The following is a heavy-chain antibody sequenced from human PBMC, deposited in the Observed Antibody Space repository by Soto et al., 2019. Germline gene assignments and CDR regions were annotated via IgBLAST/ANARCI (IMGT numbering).Heavy chain of an antibody. D-gene: IGHD2-15*01. CDR3: AKDGGYCSGGSCQEYYYYYYMDV. Sequence: EVQLLESGGGLVQPGGSLRLSCAASGFTFSSYAMSWVRQAPGKGLEWVSAISGSGGSTYYADSVKGRFTISRDTSKNTLYLQMNILIAEDTAIYYCAKDGGYCSGGSCQEYYYYYYMDVWGKGTTVTVSS. J-gene: IGHJ6*03. CDR1: GFTFSSYA. CDR2: ISGSGGST. V-gene: IGHV3-23*01.